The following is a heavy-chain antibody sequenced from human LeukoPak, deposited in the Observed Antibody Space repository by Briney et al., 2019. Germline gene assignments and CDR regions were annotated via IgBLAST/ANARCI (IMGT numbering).Heavy chain of an antibody. CDR2: ISSRGSTI. Sequence: KPGGSLRLSCAACGFTFSDYYMTWFRQAPGKGREWVSYISSRGSTIYADSVKGRFTISSDNAKNPLSLQMNGLRVEDTALYYCAREWGRWGGQGTMVTVSS. D-gene: IGHD3-16*01. CDR1: GFTFSDYY. J-gene: IGHJ3*01. V-gene: IGHV3-11*04. CDR3: AREWGRW.